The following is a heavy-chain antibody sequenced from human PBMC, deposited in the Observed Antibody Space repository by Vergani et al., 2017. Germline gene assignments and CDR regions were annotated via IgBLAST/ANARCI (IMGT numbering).Heavy chain of an antibody. CDR3: ARDRDLYCRSTTSCHNWFDP. D-gene: IGHD2/OR15-2a*01. CDR2: VYYTGIT. Sequence: QVQLQQWGAGLLKPSETLSLTCTVYGGSFSGYYWSWFRQPPGKGLEWIGYVYYTGITTYNPSLKSRVTISVDTSNNQFSLRMTSLTAADTAIYYCARDRDLYCRSTTSCHNWFDPWGQGSLVTVSS. CDR1: GGSFSGYY. V-gene: IGHV4-34*11. J-gene: IGHJ5*02.